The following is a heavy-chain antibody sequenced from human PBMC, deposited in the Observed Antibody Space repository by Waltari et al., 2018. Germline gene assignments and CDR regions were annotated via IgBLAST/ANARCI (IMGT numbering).Heavy chain of an antibody. CDR3: ARDRRIVVVRGGMDV. CDR1: GYTFTSYD. V-gene: IGHV1-8*01. CDR2: MNPNSGNT. J-gene: IGHJ6*02. Sequence: QVQLVQSGAEVKKPGASVKVSCKASGYTFTSYDINWVRQATGQGLEWMGWMNPNSGNTGYEQKFQGRVTITADKSTSTAYMELSSLRSEDTAVYYCARDRRIVVVRGGMDVWGQGTTVTVSS. D-gene: IGHD2-15*01.